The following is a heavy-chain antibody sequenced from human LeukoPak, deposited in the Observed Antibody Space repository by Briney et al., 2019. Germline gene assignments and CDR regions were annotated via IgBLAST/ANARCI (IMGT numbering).Heavy chain of an antibody. CDR1: GGSISSGDYY. V-gene: IGHV4-30-4*01. Sequence: SETLSLTCTVSGGSISSGDYYWSWIRQPPGKGLEWIGYIYYSGSTYYNPSLKSRVTISVDTSKNQFSLKLSSVTAADTAVYYCARKGDSSGYYLDYWGQGTLVTVSS. D-gene: IGHD3-22*01. CDR3: ARKGDSSGYYLDY. CDR2: IYYSGST. J-gene: IGHJ4*02.